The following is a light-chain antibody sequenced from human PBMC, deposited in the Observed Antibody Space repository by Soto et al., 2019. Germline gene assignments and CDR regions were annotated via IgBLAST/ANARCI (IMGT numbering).Light chain of an antibody. CDR2: DAS. V-gene: IGKV3-11*01. CDR1: QSVSSY. CDR3: QQRSNWPPG. Sequence: EIVLTQSPATLSLSPGERATLSCRASQSVSSYLAWYQQKPGQAPRLLIYDASNRATGIPARFSGSGSGTDFTLTISSLVPEDFAVYYCQQRSNWPPGFGQGTR. J-gene: IGKJ5*01.